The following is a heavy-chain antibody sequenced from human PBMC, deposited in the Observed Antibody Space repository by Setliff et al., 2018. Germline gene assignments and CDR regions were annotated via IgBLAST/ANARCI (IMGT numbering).Heavy chain of an antibody. V-gene: IGHV4-38-2*02. J-gene: IGHJ3*01. CDR1: GYSISSGYY. D-gene: IGHD6-13*01. CDR3: ARGGRGSSMT. CDR2: IYHSGST. Sequence: SETLSLTCTVSGYSISSGYYWGWIRQPPGKGLEWVGSIYHSGSTYYNPSLKSRVTISVDTSKNQFSLKLSSVTAADTAVYYCARGGRGSSMTWGQGTMVTVSS.